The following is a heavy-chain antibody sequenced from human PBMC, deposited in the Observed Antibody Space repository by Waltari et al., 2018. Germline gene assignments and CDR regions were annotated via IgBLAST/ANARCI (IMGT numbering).Heavy chain of an antibody. J-gene: IGHJ4*02. V-gene: IGHV3-21*01. D-gene: IGHD3-3*01. CDR3: ARDKDPYDFWSGYSLDY. CDR2: ISSSSSYI. CDR1: GFTFSSYS. Sequence: EVQLVESGGGLVKPGGSLRLSCAASGFTFSSYSMTWVRQAPGKGLEWVSSISSSSSYIYYADSVKGRFTISRDNAKNSLYLQMNSLRAEDTAVYYCARDKDPYDFWSGYSLDYWGQGTLVTVSS.